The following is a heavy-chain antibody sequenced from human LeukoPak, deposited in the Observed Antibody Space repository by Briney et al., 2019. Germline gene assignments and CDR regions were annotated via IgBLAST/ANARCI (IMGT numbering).Heavy chain of an antibody. D-gene: IGHD3-10*01. Sequence: SVKVSCKASGGTFSSYAISWVRQAPGQGLEWMGGIIPIFGTANYAQKFQGRVTITADESTSTAYMELSSLRSEDTAVYYCARDTPAISSGSFSPEDWFDPWGREPWSPSPQ. V-gene: IGHV1-69*13. CDR2: IIPIFGTA. J-gene: IGHJ5*02. CDR1: GGTFSSYA. CDR3: ARDTPAISSGSFSPEDWFDP.